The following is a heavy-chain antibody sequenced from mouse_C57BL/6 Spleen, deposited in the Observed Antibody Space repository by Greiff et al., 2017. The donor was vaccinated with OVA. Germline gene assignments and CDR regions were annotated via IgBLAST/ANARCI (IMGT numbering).Heavy chain of an antibody. CDR3: ARAAGRGGYYFDY. Sequence: QVQLQQSGAELVRPGTSVKMSCKASGYTFTNYWIGWAKQRPGHGLEWIGDIYPGGGYTNYNEKFKGKATLTADKSSSTAYMQFSSLTSEDSAIYYCARAAGRGGYYFDYWGQGTTLTVSS. J-gene: IGHJ2*01. CDR2: IYPGGGYT. CDR1: GYTFTNYW. V-gene: IGHV1-63*01. D-gene: IGHD3-3*01.